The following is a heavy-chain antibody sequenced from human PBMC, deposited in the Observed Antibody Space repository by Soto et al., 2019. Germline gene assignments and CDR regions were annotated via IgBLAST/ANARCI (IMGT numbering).Heavy chain of an antibody. CDR1: GFTFSSYG. D-gene: IGHD3-10*01. Sequence: QVQLVESGGGVVQPGRSLRLSCAASGFTFSSYGMHWVRQAPGKGLEWVAVISYDGSNKYYADSVKGRFTISRDNSKNTLYLQMNSLRAEDTAVYYCARRSGYYYYGMDVGGQGTTVTVSS. CDR2: ISYDGSNK. J-gene: IGHJ6*02. CDR3: ARRSGYYYYGMDV. V-gene: IGHV3-30*03.